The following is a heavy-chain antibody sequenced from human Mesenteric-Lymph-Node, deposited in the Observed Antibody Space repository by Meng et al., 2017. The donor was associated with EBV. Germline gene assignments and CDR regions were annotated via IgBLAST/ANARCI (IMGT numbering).Heavy chain of an antibody. Sequence: VKLHCPGPGWVKPSEHLSLTCTVSGGSVRSTSYYWSWLRQPPGTRLEWIGYFYYSGSTNYNPSLKSRVTISVDTSKNQFSLNLYSVTAADTAVYYCVRENPARGNWFDPWGQGALVTVSS. J-gene: IGHJ5*02. CDR2: FYYSGST. CDR3: VRENPARGNWFDP. CDR1: GGSVRSTSYY. V-gene: IGHV4-61*01. D-gene: IGHD3-10*01.